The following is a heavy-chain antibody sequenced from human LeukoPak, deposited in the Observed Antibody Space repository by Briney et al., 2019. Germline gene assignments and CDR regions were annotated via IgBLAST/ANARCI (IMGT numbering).Heavy chain of an antibody. CDR3: ARGGYYLESLPEY. Sequence: PGGSLRLSCAASGFTFSSYAMSWVRQAPGKGLEWVSAISGSGGSTYYADSVKGRFTISRDNSKNTLYLQMNSLRAEDTAVYYCARGGYYLESLPEYWGQGTLVTVSS. CDR1: GFTFSSYA. D-gene: IGHD3-22*01. CDR2: ISGSGGST. J-gene: IGHJ4*02. V-gene: IGHV3-23*01.